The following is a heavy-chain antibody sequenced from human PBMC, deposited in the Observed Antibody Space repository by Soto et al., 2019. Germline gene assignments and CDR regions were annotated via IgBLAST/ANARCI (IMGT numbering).Heavy chain of an antibody. V-gene: IGHV1-69*01. D-gene: IGHD3-22*01. CDR2: IIPIFGTA. Sequence: QVQLLQSGAEVKKPGSSVKVSCKASGGTFSSYAISWVRQAPGQGLEWMGGIIPIFGTANYAQKFQGRVTITADESTSTAYMELSSLRSEDTAVYYCATRGTYYYDSSGYFGYWGQGTLVTVSS. CDR3: ATRGTYYYDSSGYFGY. J-gene: IGHJ4*02. CDR1: GGTFSSYA.